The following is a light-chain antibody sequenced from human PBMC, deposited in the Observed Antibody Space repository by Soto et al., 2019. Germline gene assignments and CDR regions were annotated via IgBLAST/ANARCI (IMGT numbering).Light chain of an antibody. CDR1: YSDVGGYNY. CDR2: EVT. V-gene: IGLV2-14*01. Sequence: QSALTQPASVSASPGQSITISCTGVYSDVGGYNYVSWYQQHPGKVPKLMIFEVTSRPSGVSNRFSGSKSGNTASLTISGLQPEDEAHYYCASWDDNLNGGVFGGGTKLTVL. CDR3: ASWDDNLNGGV. J-gene: IGLJ3*02.